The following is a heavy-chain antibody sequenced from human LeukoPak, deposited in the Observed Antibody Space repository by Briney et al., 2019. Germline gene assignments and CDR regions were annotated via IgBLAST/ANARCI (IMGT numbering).Heavy chain of an antibody. D-gene: IGHD1-26*01. J-gene: IGHJ4*02. V-gene: IGHV3-23*01. CDR3: ARSDRIVGATATFDY. CDR2: ISGSAGNT. Sequence: GGSLRLSCAASGFTFSSHAMSWVRQAPGKGRQWVSVISGSAGNTYYADSVKGRFTISRDNSKNTLYLQMNSLRAEDTAVYYCARSDRIVGATATFDYWGQGTLVTVSS. CDR1: GFTFSSHA.